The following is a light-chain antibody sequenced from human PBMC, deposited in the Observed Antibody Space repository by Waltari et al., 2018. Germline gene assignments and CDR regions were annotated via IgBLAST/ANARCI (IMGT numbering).Light chain of an antibody. V-gene: IGKV3-15*01. Sequence: EIVMPQSPATLSVSPGARATLSCRASQGVSSKLAWYQQKPGQPPRLLLYDTSVRAAGIPARFSGSGSGTEFTLTISSLQSDDFAVYYCQQYNNWPPWTFGQGTKVEIK. CDR3: QQYNNWPPWT. CDR1: QGVSSK. J-gene: IGKJ1*01. CDR2: DTS.